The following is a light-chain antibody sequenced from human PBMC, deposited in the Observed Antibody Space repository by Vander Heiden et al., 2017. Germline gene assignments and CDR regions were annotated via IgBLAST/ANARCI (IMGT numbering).Light chain of an antibody. CDR1: SGHSSFV. Sequence: QLVLPQSPSVSASLGVSVKLTCTLSSGHSSFVIAWHQQQPAKGPRYLIKLNSDGSHTKGAGIPDRFSGSSSGAERYLTISSLQSDDEADYYCQTWDTGIQVFGTGTKVTVL. CDR2: LNSDGSH. J-gene: IGLJ1*01. CDR3: QTWDTGIQV. V-gene: IGLV4-69*01.